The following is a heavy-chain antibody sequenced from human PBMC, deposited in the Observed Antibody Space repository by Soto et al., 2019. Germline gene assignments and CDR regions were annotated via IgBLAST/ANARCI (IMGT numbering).Heavy chain of an antibody. CDR3: ARITMIVVVTSDAFDI. CDR1: VGSISSSSYY. V-gene: IGHV4-39*01. J-gene: IGHJ3*02. Sequence: PPETLSLTCTVSVGSISSSSYYWCWIRHPPGKGLEWIGSIYYSGSTYYNPSLKSRVTISVDTSKNQFSLKLSSVTAADTAVYYCARITMIVVVTSDAFDIWSQGTMVTVSS. D-gene: IGHD3-22*01. CDR2: IYYSGST.